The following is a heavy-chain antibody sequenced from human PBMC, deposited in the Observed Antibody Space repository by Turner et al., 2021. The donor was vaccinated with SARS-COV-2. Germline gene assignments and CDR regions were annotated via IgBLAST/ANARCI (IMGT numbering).Heavy chain of an antibody. CDR1: GFTFEDYG. J-gene: IGHJ6*03. CDR3: AKDAYTCWSGAANYFYYMDV. V-gene: IGHV3-9*01. D-gene: IGHD3-3*01. Sequence: EGQLVEYGGGLVQPGRSLRLSCAASGFTFEDYGMHWVRQSPGKGLEWVAGSSWNSGDIGYADSVKGRFTISRDNANSSLYLQMNSLRPEDTALYFCAKDAYTCWSGAANYFYYMDVWGQGTTVTVSS. CDR2: SSWNSGDI.